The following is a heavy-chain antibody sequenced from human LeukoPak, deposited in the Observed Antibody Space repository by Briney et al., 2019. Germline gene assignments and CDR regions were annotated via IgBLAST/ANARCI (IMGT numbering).Heavy chain of an antibody. CDR2: ISYDGSNK. J-gene: IGHJ4*02. CDR1: GFTFSSYA. V-gene: IGHV3-30-3*01. CDR3: ARDAQYYYDSSGYLPY. D-gene: IGHD3-22*01. Sequence: PGGSLRLSCVASGFTFSSYAMNWVRQAPGKGLEWVAVISYDGSNKYYADSVKGRFTISRDNSKNTLYLQMNSLRAEDTAVYYCARDAQYYYDSSGYLPYWGQGTLVTVSS.